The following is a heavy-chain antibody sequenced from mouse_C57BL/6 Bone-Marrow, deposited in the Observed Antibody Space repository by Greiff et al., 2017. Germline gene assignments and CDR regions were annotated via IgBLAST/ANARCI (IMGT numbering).Heavy chain of an antibody. CDR1: GYTFTSYW. CDR2: IHPSDSDT. CDR3: ASRRDFDY. J-gene: IGHJ2*01. V-gene: IGHV1-74*01. Sequence: VKLQESGAELVKPGASVKVSCKASGYTFTSYWMHWVKQRPGQGLEWIGRIHPSDSDTNYNQKFKGKATLTVDKSSSTAYMQLSSLTSEDSAVYYCASRRDFDYWGQGTTLTVSS.